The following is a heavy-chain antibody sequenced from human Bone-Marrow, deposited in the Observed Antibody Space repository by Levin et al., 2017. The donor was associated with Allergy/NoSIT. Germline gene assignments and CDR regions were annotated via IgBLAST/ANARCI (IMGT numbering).Heavy chain of an antibody. CDR2: LSGDGGHT. D-gene: IGHD2-8*01. CDR3: EKGKWLCSIGDGLRNPFDS. Sequence: GGSLRLSCAGSGFKFNDYPMTWFRQAPGKGLEWVSALSGDGGHTNYAESVKGRFSIPRDKSRNTPHPQMNRLRAEDPAVYYCEKGKWLCSIGDGLRNPFDSWGLGTLVAVSS. J-gene: IGHJ4*02. CDR1: GFKFNDYP. V-gene: IGHV3-23*01.